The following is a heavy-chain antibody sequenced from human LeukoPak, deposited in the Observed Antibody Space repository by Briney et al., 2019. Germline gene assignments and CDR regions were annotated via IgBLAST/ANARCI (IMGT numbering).Heavy chain of an antibody. Sequence: SETLSLTCAVYGGSFSGYYWSWIRQPPGKGLEWIGEINHSGSTNYNPSLKSRVTISVDTSKNRFSLKLSSVTAADTAVYYCARKRYLRGYSYGYEGYYFDYWGQGTLVTVSS. J-gene: IGHJ4*02. CDR2: INHSGST. D-gene: IGHD5-18*01. CDR3: ARKRYLRGYSYGYEGYYFDY. V-gene: IGHV4-34*01. CDR1: GGSFSGYY.